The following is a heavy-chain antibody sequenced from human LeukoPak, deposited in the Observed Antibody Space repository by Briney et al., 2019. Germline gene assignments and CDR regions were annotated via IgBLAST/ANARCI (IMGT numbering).Heavy chain of an antibody. D-gene: IGHD5-18*01. CDR1: GGSFSGYY. Sequence: SETLSLTCAVYGGSFSGYYWSWIRQPPGKGLEWIGEINHSGSTNYNPSLKSRVTISVDTSKNQFSLKLSSVTAEDTAVYYCARGRYSYGLPFDYWGQGTLVTVSS. J-gene: IGHJ4*02. CDR3: ARGRYSYGLPFDY. CDR2: INHSGST. V-gene: IGHV4-34*01.